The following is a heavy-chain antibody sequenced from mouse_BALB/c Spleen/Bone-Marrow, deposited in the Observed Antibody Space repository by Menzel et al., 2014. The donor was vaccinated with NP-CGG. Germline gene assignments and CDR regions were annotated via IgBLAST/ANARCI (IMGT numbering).Heavy chain of an antibody. CDR1: GFSFSGYG. CDR3: ARGYDYDSWFAY. V-gene: IGHV5-6-3*01. Sequence: EVMLVESGGGLVQPGGSLKLSCAASGFSFSGYGMSWVRQTPDKRLELVATINSNGGSTYYSDSVKGRFTISRDNAKNTLFLQMSSLKSEDTAMYYGARGYDYDSWFAYWGQGTLVTVSA. CDR2: INSNGGST. J-gene: IGHJ3*01. D-gene: IGHD2-4*01.